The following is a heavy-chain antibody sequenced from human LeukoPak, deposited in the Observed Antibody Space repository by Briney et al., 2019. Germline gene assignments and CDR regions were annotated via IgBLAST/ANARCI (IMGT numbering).Heavy chain of an antibody. CDR3: ARHVVAVGFDY. V-gene: IGHV3-21*01. CDR1: GFTFSSYS. Sequence: GGSLRLSCAASGFTFSSYSMNWVRQAPGKGLQWVSSITSSSSYIYYADSVKGRFTISRDNAKNSLYLQMNSLRAEDAAVYYCARHVVAVGFDYWGQGTLVTVSS. D-gene: IGHD3-22*01. J-gene: IGHJ4*02. CDR2: ITSSSSYI.